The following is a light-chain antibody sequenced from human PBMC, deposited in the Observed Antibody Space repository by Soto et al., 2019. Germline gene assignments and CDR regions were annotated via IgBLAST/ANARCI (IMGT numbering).Light chain of an antibody. CDR3: QQSDSNPYT. Sequence: DIQVTQSPSSLSASVGDRVTITCRASQTISTYLNWYQQKPGKAPRLLIYDASSLLSGVPSRFSGSGSGTDFTLTIASLQPEDFSTYYCQQSDSNPYTFGQGTKVDIK. CDR1: QTISTY. V-gene: IGKV1-39*01. CDR2: DAS. J-gene: IGKJ2*01.